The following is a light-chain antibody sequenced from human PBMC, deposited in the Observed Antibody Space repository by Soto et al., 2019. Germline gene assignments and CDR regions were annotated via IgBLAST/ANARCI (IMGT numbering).Light chain of an antibody. V-gene: IGKV3-20*01. CDR1: QSVSSSY. Sequence: EIVLTQSPGTLSSSPGERATLSCRASQSVSSSYLAWYQQKPGQAPRLLIYGASSRATGIPDRFSGSGSGTDFTLTISRLEPEDFAVYYCQQYGSAPDWTFGQGTKVDIK. CDR3: QQYGSAPDWT. CDR2: GAS. J-gene: IGKJ1*01.